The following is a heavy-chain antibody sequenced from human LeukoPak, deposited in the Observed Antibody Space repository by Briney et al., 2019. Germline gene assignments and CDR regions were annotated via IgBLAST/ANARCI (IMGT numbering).Heavy chain of an antibody. CDR1: GGSFSGYY. CDR3: ARARRWLQLKGGIDY. Sequence: SETLSLTCAVYGGSFSGYYWSWIRQPPGKGLEWIGEINHSGSTNYNPSLKSRVTISVDTSKNQFSLKLSSVTAADTAVYYCARARRWLQLKGGIDYWGQGTLVTVSS. D-gene: IGHD5-12*01. CDR2: INHSGST. V-gene: IGHV4-34*01. J-gene: IGHJ4*02.